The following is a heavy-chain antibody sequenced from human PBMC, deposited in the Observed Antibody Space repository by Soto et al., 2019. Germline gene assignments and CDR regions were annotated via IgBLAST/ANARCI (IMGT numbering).Heavy chain of an antibody. CDR3: ARDSYGSGSYEYYYGMDV. CDR1: GGSISSGDYY. CDR2: IYYSGST. V-gene: IGHV4-30-4*01. Sequence: SETLSLTCTVSGGSISSGDYYWSWIRQPPGKGLEWIGYIYYSGSTYYNPSLKSRVTISVDTSKNQFSLKLSSVTAADTAVYYCARDSYGSGSYEYYYGMDVWGKGTTVTVSS. J-gene: IGHJ6*04. D-gene: IGHD3-10*01.